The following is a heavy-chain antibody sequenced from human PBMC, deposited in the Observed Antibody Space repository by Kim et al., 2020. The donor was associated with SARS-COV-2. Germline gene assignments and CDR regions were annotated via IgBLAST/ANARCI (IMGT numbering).Heavy chain of an antibody. V-gene: IGHV3-7*01. CDR2: SEN. CDR3: ARSTVTTDY. J-gene: IGHJ4*02. D-gene: IGHD4-17*01. Sequence: SENYYVDSVKGRFTISRDNAKNSLYLHMNSLRAEDTAVYYCARSTVTTDYWGQGTLVTVSS.